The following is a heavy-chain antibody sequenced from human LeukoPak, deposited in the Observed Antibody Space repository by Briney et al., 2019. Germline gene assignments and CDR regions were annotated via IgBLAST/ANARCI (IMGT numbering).Heavy chain of an antibody. CDR3: AKDRDGYTKGSSFDY. CDR1: GFTSSSYG. Sequence: QTGGSLRLSCAASGFTSSSYGMHWVRQAPGKGLEWVAFIRYDGSNKYYADSVKGRFTISRDNSKNTLYLQMNSLRAEDTAVYYCAKDRDGYTKGSSFDYWGQGTLVTVSS. V-gene: IGHV3-30*02. J-gene: IGHJ4*02. CDR2: IRYDGSNK. D-gene: IGHD5-24*01.